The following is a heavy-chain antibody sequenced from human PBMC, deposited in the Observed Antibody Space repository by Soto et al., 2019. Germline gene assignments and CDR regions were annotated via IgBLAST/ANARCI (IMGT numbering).Heavy chain of an antibody. J-gene: IGHJ6*02. CDR3: SAVADSYYYYGMDV. CDR1: GFTFSSYA. D-gene: IGHD6-19*01. CDR2: ISYDGSNK. Sequence: GGSLRLSCAASGFTFSSYAMHWVRQAPGKGLEWVAVISYDGSNKYYADSVKGRFTISRDNSKNTLYLQMNSLRAEDTAVYYASAVADSYYYYGMDVWGQGTTVTVSS. V-gene: IGHV3-30-3*01.